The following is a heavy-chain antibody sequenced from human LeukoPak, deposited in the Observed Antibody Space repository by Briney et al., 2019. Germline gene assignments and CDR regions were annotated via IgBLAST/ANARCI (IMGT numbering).Heavy chain of an antibody. D-gene: IGHD4-17*01. V-gene: IGHV3-7*01. CDR2: IKRGGSEK. CDR3: ARVGLTVTSYSTALGV. J-gene: IGHJ6*04. Sequence: PGGSLRLSCAASGFTFSSYWMSWVRQAPGKGLGWVANIKRGGSEKYYVDSVKGRFTISRDNAKNSLYLQMNSLRAEDTAVYYCARVGLTVTSYSTALGVWSKGTTVTVSS. CDR1: GFTFSSYW.